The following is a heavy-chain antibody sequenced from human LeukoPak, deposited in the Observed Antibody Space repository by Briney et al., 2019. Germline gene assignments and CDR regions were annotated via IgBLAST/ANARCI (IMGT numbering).Heavy chain of an antibody. CDR3: ARGGRKYNWNSVGYMDV. CDR2: ISAYNGNT. CDR1: GYTFTSYG. Sequence: ASVKVSCKASGYTFTSYGISWVRQAPGQGLEWMGWISAYNGNTNYAQKLQGRVTMTTDTSTSTAYMELRSLRSDDTAVYYCARGGRKYNWNSVGYMDVWGKGTTATVSS. J-gene: IGHJ6*03. D-gene: IGHD1-7*01. V-gene: IGHV1-18*01.